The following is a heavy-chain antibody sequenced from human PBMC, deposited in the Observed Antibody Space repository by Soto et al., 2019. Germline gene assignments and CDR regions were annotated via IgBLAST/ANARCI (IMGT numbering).Heavy chain of an antibody. CDR3: AREGSSSWFGGGSDY. CDR2: INAGNGNT. CDR1: GYTFTSYA. Sequence: ASVKVSCKASGYTFTSYAMHWARQAPGQRLEWMGWINAGNGNTKYSQKFQGRVTITRDTSASTAYMELSSLRSEDTAVYYCAREGSSSWFGGGSDYWGQGTLVTVSS. J-gene: IGHJ4*02. D-gene: IGHD6-13*01. V-gene: IGHV1-3*01.